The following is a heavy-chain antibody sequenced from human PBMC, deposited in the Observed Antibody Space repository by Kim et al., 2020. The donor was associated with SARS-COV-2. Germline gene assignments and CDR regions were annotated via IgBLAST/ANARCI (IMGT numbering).Heavy chain of an antibody. Sequence: GESLKISCKGSGYSFTSYWISWVRQMPGKGLEWMGRIDPSDSYTNYSPSFQGHVTISADKSISTAYLQWSSLKASDTAMYYCARPRSSGSYYGYYYGMDVWGQGTTVTVSS. J-gene: IGHJ6*02. D-gene: IGHD3-10*01. V-gene: IGHV5-10-1*01. CDR3: ARPRSSGSYYGYYYGMDV. CDR2: IDPSDSYT. CDR1: GYSFTSYW.